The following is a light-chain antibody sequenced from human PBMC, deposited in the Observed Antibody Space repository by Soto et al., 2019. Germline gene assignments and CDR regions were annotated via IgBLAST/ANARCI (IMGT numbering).Light chain of an antibody. Sequence: EIVMTQSPATLSVSPGERATLSCRASQSVSNNLAWYQQKPGQAPRLLIYGASTRATGIPARFSGSGSGTEFTVTISSLQSEDFAVYYCQQYNNWPRTLGQGTKVEIK. V-gene: IGKV3-15*01. J-gene: IGKJ1*01. CDR2: GAS. CDR1: QSVSNN. CDR3: QQYNNWPRT.